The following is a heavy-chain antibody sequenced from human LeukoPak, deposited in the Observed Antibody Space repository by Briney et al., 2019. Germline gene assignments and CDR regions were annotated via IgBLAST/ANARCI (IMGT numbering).Heavy chain of an antibody. CDR1: GFTFTNAW. D-gene: IGHD5-24*01. V-gene: IGHV3-15*05. CDR3: TTYNTYASFHI. Sequence: PGGSLRLSCAASGFTFTNAWMSWVRQPPGKGLEWVGLTKSKTDGGTTDYAAPVKGRFTISRDDSKDTLYLQMNSLTAEDTAVYYCTTYNTYASFHIWGQGTMVTVSS. J-gene: IGHJ3*02. CDR2: TKSKTDGGTT.